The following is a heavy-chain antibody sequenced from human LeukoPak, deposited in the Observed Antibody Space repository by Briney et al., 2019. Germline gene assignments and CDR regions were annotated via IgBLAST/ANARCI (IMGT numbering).Heavy chain of an antibody. D-gene: IGHD3-3*01. J-gene: IGHJ4*02. V-gene: IGHV1-18*01. CDR2: ISAYDGNT. Sequence: AAVKVSCKASGYTFTNYGISWVRQAPGQGLEWMGWISAYDGNTKYARNIQGRVTMTTDTSTTTAYMELRSLISDDTAVCYCARDGGAYWGQGTLVTVSS. CDR3: ARDGGAY. CDR1: GYTFTNYG.